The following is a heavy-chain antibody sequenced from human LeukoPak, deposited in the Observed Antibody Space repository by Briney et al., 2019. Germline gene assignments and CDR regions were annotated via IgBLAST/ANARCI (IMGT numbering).Heavy chain of an antibody. CDR2: ISSSSSYI. D-gene: IGHD3-9*01. V-gene: IGHV3-21*01. J-gene: IGHJ5*02. Sequence: PGGSLRLSCAASGFTFSSYSMNWVRQAPGKGLEWVSSISSSSSYIYYADSVKGRFTISRDNPKNSLYLQMNSLRAEDTAVYYCASGTYYYDILTGYLPNWFDPWGQGTLVTVSS. CDR1: GFTFSSYS. CDR3: ASGTYYYDILTGYLPNWFDP.